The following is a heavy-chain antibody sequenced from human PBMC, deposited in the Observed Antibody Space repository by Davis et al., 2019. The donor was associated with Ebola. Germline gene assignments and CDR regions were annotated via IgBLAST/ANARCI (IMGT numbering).Heavy chain of an antibody. CDR3: ARSGLYDILTGPIDFDY. D-gene: IGHD3-9*01. CDR2: ISAYNGNT. J-gene: IGHJ4*02. Sequence: AASVKVSCKASGYTFTSYGISWVRQAPGQGLEWMGWISAYNGNTNYAQKLQGRVTMTTDTSTSTAYMELRSLRSDDTAVYYCARSGLYDILTGPIDFDYWGQGTLVTVSS. CDR1: GYTFTSYG. V-gene: IGHV1-18*01.